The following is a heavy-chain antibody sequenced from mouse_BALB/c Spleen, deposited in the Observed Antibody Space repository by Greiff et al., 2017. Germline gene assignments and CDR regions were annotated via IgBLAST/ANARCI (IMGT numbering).Heavy chain of an antibody. CDR1: GYTFTSYW. D-gene: IGHD2-14*01. V-gene: IGHV1-7*01. Sequence: VQLVESGAELAKPGASVKMSCKASGYTFTSYWMHWVKQRPGQGLEWIGYINPSTGYTEYNQKFKDKATLTADKSSSTAYMQLSSLTSEDSAVYYCARGAYYRYDGYAMDYWGQGTSVTGSS. CDR2: INPSTGYT. J-gene: IGHJ4*01. CDR3: ARGAYYRYDGYAMDY.